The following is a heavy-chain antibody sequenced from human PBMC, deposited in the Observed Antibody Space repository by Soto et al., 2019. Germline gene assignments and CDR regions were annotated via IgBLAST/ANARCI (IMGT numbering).Heavy chain of an antibody. CDR2: ISSSSSYI. Sequence: GGSLRLSCAASGFTFSSYSMNWVRQAPGKGLEWVSSISSSSSYIYYADSVKGRFTISRDNAKNSLYLQMNSLRAEDTAVYYCARGGRSGLRFLEWLLGAFYIWGQGTMVTVSS. CDR1: GFTFSSYS. J-gene: IGHJ3*02. CDR3: ARGGRSGLRFLEWLLGAFYI. V-gene: IGHV3-21*01. D-gene: IGHD3-3*01.